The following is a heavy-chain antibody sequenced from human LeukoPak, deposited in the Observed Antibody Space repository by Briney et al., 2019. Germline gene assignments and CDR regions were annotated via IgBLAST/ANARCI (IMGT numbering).Heavy chain of an antibody. CDR2: INPSGGST. CDR3: ARDEMFFYGSGGTGKDAFDI. V-gene: IGHV1-46*01. CDR1: GYTFTSYY. J-gene: IGHJ3*02. Sequence: ASVKVSCKASGYTFTSYYMHWVRQAPGQGLEWMGIINPSGGSTSYAQKFQGRVTMTRDTSTSTVYMELSSLRSDDTAVYYCARDEMFFYGSGGTGKDAFDIWGQGTMVTVSS. D-gene: IGHD3-10*01.